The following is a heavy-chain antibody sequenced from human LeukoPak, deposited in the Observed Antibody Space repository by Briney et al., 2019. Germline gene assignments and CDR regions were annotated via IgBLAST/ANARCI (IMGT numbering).Heavy chain of an antibody. CDR1: GYTFTGYY. CDR2: IDPNSGGT. V-gene: IGHV1-2*02. J-gene: IGHJ6*03. D-gene: IGHD6-19*01. Sequence: ASVKVSCKASGYTFTGYYMHWVRQAPGQGLEWMGWIDPNSGGTNYAQKFQGRVTMTRDTSISTAYMVLNRLRSDDTAVYYCARGRLAVAGTYYYYYMDVWGKGTTVTISS. CDR3: ARGRLAVAGTYYYYYMDV.